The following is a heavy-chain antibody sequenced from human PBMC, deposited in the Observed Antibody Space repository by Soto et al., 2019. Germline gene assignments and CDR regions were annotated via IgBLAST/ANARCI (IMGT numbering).Heavy chain of an antibody. CDR1: GYTFTSYD. D-gene: IGHD4-17*01. CDR3: ARNDYGDYAIDY. J-gene: IGHJ4*02. Sequence: ASVKVSCKASGYTFTSYDINWVRQATGQGLEWMGWMNPNSGNTGYAQKFQGRVTMTTDTSTSTAYMELRSLPSDDTAVYYCARNDYGDYAIDYWGQGTLVTVSS. V-gene: IGHV1-8*01. CDR2: MNPNSGNT.